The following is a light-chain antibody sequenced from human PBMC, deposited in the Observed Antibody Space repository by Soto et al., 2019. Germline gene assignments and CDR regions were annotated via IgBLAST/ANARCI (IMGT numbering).Light chain of an antibody. CDR3: SSYTSRSTPV. V-gene: IGLV2-14*01. CDR2: EVT. J-gene: IGLJ2*01. CDR1: SGDIGGYNY. Sequence: QSVLTQPASVSGSPGQSITISCTGTSGDIGGYNYVSWYQQHPGKAPKLLISEVTNRPSGVSNRFSGSKSGNTASLTISGLQAEDEADYYCSSYTSRSTPVFGGGTKLTVL.